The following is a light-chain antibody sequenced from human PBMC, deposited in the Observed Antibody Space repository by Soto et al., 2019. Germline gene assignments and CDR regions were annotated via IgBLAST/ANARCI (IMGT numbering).Light chain of an antibody. V-gene: IGLV2-8*01. Sequence: QSALTQPPSASGSPGQSVAISCTGTSSDIGSYVYVSWYQQHPGKAPKLLIYGVTQRPSGVPDRFSGSKSGNTASLTGSGLQVEDEADYYCSRFAGGNSVIFGGGTKLTVL. CDR2: GVT. J-gene: IGLJ2*01. CDR1: SSDIGSYVY. CDR3: SRFAGGNSVI.